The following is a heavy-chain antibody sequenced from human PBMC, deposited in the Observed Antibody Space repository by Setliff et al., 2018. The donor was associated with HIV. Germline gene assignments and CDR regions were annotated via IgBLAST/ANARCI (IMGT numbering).Heavy chain of an antibody. Sequence: SETLSLTCAVYGESFSAYFWNWIRQPPGKGLEWIGEINHSGNTNYNPSLKSRVTISVDTSKTQFSLKLSSVIAADTAVYYCTTSTVAGLFDYWDQGAPVTVS. D-gene: IGHD6-19*01. CDR2: INHSGNT. CDR3: TTSTVAGLFDY. J-gene: IGHJ4*02. CDR1: GESFSAYF. V-gene: IGHV4-34*01.